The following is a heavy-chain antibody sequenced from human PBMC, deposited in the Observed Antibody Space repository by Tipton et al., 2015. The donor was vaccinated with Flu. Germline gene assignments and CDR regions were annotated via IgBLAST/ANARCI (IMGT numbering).Heavy chain of an antibody. V-gene: IGHV4-59*07. Sequence: TLSLTCTVSGGSISSYYWSWIRQPPGKGLEWIGNIYYSGSTNYNPSLKSRVTISADTSKNQFSLKVSSVTAADTAVYYCARIPVTTNYFYYYMDVWGKGTTVTVSS. CDR3: ARIPVTTNYFYYYMDV. CDR2: IYYSGST. D-gene: IGHD4-11*01. J-gene: IGHJ6*03. CDR1: GGSISSYY.